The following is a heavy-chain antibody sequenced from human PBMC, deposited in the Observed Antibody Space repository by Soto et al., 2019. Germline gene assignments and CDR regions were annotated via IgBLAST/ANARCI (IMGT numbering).Heavy chain of an antibody. CDR3: ARHNYGSGNTYFDY. J-gene: IGHJ4*02. D-gene: IGHD3-10*01. V-gene: IGHV4-61*08. CDR1: GGSVSSAGYY. CDR2: IYYSGST. Sequence: LSLTCTVSGGSVSSAGYYWSWIRQPPGKGLQWIGYIYYSGSTNYNPSLKSRVTISVDTSKNQFSPKLNSMTAADTAVYYCARHNYGSGNTYFDYWGQGTLVTVSS.